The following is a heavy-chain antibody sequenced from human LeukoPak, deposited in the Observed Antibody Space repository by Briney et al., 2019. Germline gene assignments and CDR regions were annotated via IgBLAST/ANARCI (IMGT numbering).Heavy chain of an antibody. CDR2: IKQDGSEK. CDR1: GFTFSTYW. D-gene: IGHD6-13*01. J-gene: IGHJ4*02. CDR3: ARGHPRYSSSWYLDY. Sequence: GGSLRLSCAASGFTFSTYWMSWVRQAPGKGLEWVANIKQDGSEKYYVDSVTGRFTISRDNSKNSLYLQMNSLRAEDTAVYYCARGHPRYSSSWYLDYWGQGTLVTVPS. V-gene: IGHV3-7*01.